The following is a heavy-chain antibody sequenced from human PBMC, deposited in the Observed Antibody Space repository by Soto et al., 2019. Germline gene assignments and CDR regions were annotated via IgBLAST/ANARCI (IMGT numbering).Heavy chain of an antibody. CDR2: LVPAFGTP. V-gene: IGHV1-69*01. Sequence: QVQLVQSGAEVKKPGSSVKVSCRASGGTFSNYAISWVRQAPGQGLEWMGGLVPAFGTPNYAQNLQGRITITADDSTTTVSMDLSSLRSEDTAVYYCARGATIFGVAAYSYYEMEVWGQGTTVTVSS. D-gene: IGHD3-3*01. CDR1: GGTFSNYA. J-gene: IGHJ6*02. CDR3: ARGATIFGVAAYSYYEMEV.